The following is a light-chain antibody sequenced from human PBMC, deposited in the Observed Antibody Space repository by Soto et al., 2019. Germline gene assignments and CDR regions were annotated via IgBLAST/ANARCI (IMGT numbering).Light chain of an antibody. V-gene: IGKV3-15*01. CDR3: QQYINWPRT. CDR1: QSVRGN. CDR2: GAS. J-gene: IGKJ4*01. Sequence: EIVMTQSPATLSVSPGERATLSCRASQSVRGNLAWYQQKPGQAPRLLIYGASTRATDIPARFSGSGSETEFTLTISSLQSEDFAVYYCQQYINWPRTFGGGTKVEIK.